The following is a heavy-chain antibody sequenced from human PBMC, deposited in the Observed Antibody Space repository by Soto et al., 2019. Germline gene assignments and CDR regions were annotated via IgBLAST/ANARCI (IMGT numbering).Heavy chain of an antibody. Sequence: SETLSLTCTVSGGSISSYYWSWIRQPPGKGLEWIGYIYYSGSTNYNPSLKSRVTISVDTSKNQFSLKLSSVTAADTAVYYCARVRRTYSSGWYGFDYWGQGPLVTVSS. J-gene: IGHJ4*02. CDR1: GGSISSYY. D-gene: IGHD6-19*01. V-gene: IGHV4-59*01. CDR3: ARVRRTYSSGWYGFDY. CDR2: IYYSGST.